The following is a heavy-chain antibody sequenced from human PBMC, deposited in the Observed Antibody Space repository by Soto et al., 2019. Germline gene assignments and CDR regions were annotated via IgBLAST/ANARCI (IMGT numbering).Heavy chain of an antibody. CDR2: IYYSGST. D-gene: IGHD4-17*01. CDR1: GGSVCSGSYY. J-gene: IGHJ5*02. CDR3: ARHPRMTTVTLNWFDA. Sequence: PSETLSLTCTVSGGSVCSGSYYWSWIRQPPGKGLEWIGYIYYSGSTNYNPSLKRRVTISVDTSKNQFSLKLSSVTAADTAVYYCARHPRMTTVTLNWFDAWGQGTLVTVS. V-gene: IGHV4-61*01.